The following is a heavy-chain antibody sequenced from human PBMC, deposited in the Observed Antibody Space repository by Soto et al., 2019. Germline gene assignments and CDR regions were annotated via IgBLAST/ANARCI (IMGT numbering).Heavy chain of an antibody. CDR1: GYTVTSYG. D-gene: IGHD5-12*01. J-gene: IGHJ4*02. CDR3: ARVQSGYDFAY. V-gene: IGHV1-18*01. CDR2: ISANNGNT. Sequence: ASVKVXCKASGYTVTSYGINGVRQAPGQGLEWMGWISANNGNTHYAQKLQGRVTMTTDTSTSTAYMELRSLRSDDTAVYYCARVQSGYDFAYWGQGTLVTVSS.